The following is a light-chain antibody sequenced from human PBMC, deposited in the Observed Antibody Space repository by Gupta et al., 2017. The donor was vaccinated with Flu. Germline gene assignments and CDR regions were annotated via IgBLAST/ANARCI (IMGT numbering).Light chain of an antibody. Sequence: DIVMTQSPATLSVSPGERATLSCRASQSISSNLAWYQQKPGHAPRLLIYGASTGATGIPARCSGSGSVTEFTLTISSLQSEDFAVYYCQQNNNCLFGGGTKVEIK. V-gene: IGKV3-15*01. CDR3: QQNNNCL. J-gene: IGKJ4*01. CDR2: GAS. CDR1: QSISSN.